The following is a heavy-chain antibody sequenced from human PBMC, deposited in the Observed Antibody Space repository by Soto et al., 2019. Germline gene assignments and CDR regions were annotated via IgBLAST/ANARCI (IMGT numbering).Heavy chain of an antibody. CDR3: ARARYFDWSYYYYYGMDV. CDR2: INHSGST. Sequence: PSETLSLTCAVYGGSFSGYYWSWIRQPPGKGLEWIGEINHSGSTNYNPSLKSRVTISVDTSKNQFSLKLSSVTAADTAVYYCARARYFDWSYYYYYGMDVWGQGTTVTGSS. V-gene: IGHV4-34*01. J-gene: IGHJ6*02. CDR1: GGSFSGYY. D-gene: IGHD3-9*01.